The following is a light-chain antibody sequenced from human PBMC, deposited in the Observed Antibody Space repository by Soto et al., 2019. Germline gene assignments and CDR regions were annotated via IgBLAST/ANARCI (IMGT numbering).Light chain of an antibody. J-gene: IGLJ2*01. V-gene: IGLV3-21*02. CDR2: DDS. Sequence: SYELTQPPSVSVAPGQTARITCGENNIGTKSVHWYQQKPGQAPVVVVYDDSDRPSGIPERFSGSNSGNTATLTIRRVEAGDEADYYCQVWDSSSVVFGGGTKLTVL. CDR3: QVWDSSSVV. CDR1: NIGTKS.